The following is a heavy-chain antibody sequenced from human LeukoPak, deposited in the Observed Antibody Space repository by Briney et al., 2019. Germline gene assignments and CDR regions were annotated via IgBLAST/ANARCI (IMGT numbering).Heavy chain of an antibody. CDR3: ASFRGYCSGGSCYRSSGMDV. D-gene: IGHD2-15*01. CDR2: INHSGST. CDR1: GGSFSGYY. Sequence: SETLSLTCAVYGGSFSGYYWSWIRQPPGKGLEWIGEINHSGSTNYNPSLKSRVTISVDTSKNQFSLKLSSVTAADTAVYYCASFRGYCSGGSCYRSSGMDVWGQGTTVTVSS. V-gene: IGHV4-34*01. J-gene: IGHJ6*02.